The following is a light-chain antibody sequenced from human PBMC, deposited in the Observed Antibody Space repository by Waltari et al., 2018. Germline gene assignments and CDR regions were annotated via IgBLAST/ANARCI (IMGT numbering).Light chain of an antibody. Sequence: NFMLTQPHSVSESPGKTVTISCTGSSGSIASNYVQWYQPRPGSAPTTVIYDDNQRPSGVPDRFSSSIDSSSNSASLTISGLKTEDEADYYCQSYDSSNQGVFGGGTKLTVL. CDR2: DDN. CDR3: QSYDSSNQGV. CDR1: SGSIASNY. V-gene: IGLV6-57*02. J-gene: IGLJ3*02.